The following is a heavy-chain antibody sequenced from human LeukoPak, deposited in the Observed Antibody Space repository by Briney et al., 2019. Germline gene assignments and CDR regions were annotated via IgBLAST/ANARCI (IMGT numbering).Heavy chain of an antibody. D-gene: IGHD3-3*01. CDR1: GFTFSSYS. CDR2: ISSSSSYI. J-gene: IGHJ6*03. CDR3: ARDGHGLYDFLYYYYYMDV. Sequence: GGSLRLSCAASGFTFSSYSMNWVRQAPGKGLEWVSSISSSSSYIYYADSVKGRFTISRDNAKNSLYLQMNSLRAEDTAVYYCARDGHGLYDFLYYYYYMDVWGKGTTVTVSS. V-gene: IGHV3-21*01.